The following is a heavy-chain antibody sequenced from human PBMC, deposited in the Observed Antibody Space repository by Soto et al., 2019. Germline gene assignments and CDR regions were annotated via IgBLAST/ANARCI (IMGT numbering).Heavy chain of an antibody. D-gene: IGHD2-2*01. J-gene: IGHJ6*02. CDR3: ARDRVVVVPAARNYYYYGMDV. CDR2: INAGNGNT. Sequence: RASVKVSCKASGYTFTSYAMHWVRQAPGQRLEWMGWINAGNGNTKYSQKFQGRVTITRDTSASTAYMELSSLRSEDTAVYYCARDRVVVVPAARNYYYYGMDVWGQGTTVTVSS. CDR1: GYTFTSYA. V-gene: IGHV1-3*01.